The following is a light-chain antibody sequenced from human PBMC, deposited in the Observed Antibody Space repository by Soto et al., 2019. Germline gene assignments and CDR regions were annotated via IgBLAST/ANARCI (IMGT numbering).Light chain of an antibody. J-gene: IGKJ3*01. CDR2: GAS. CDR1: QSVSSN. V-gene: IGKV3-15*01. CDR3: QQYNSWPTV. Sequence: EIVMTQSPATLSVSAGERATLSCRASQSVSSNFAWYQQKPGQPPRLLIYGASTRATGIPARFSGSGSGTEFTLTIRSLESEDFAVEYCQQYNSWPTVFGPVTNVDIK.